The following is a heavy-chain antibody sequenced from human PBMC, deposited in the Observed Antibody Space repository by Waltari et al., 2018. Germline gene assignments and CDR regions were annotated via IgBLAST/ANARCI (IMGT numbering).Heavy chain of an antibody. D-gene: IGHD2-2*01. CDR2: IIPIFGTA. V-gene: IGHV1-69*12. CDR3: ARAQRGGYCSSTSCYPFDY. CDR1: GGTFSSYP. Sequence: QVQLVQSGAEVKKPGSSVKVSCKASGGTFSSYPISWVRQAPGQGLELMGGIIPIFGTANYAQKFQGRVTITADESTSTAYMELSSLRSEDTAVYYWARAQRGGYCSSTSCYPFDYWGQGTLVTVSS. J-gene: IGHJ4*02.